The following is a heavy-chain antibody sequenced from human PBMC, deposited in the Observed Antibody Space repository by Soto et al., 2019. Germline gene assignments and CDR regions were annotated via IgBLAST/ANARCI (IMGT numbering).Heavy chain of an antibody. Sequence: GGSLRLSCAASGFRFSGPDMHWVRQASGEGLEWVGRIKTKAESYATALAASVKGRFSLSRDDSKNTAYLEMNSLKTEDTAVYYCTRRDCSGGDCYSDFDYWGQGA. CDR3: TRRDCSGGDCYSDFDY. J-gene: IGHJ4*02. CDR1: GFRFSGPD. D-gene: IGHD2-15*01. CDR2: IKTKAESYAT. V-gene: IGHV3-73*01.